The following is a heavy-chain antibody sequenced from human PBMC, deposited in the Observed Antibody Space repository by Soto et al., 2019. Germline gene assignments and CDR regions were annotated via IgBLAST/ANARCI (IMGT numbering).Heavy chain of an antibody. D-gene: IGHD3-22*01. CDR2: TYYGWNT. Sequence: SETLSLTCSVSCGSISDYYWSWIRQPPGKGLEWIGYTYYGWNTNYNPSLKSRVTISVDTSKNQFSLKLISVTAADTAVYYCARDREHYDSSGLYFDYWGQGTLVTVSS. V-gene: IGHV4-59*01. CDR1: CGSISDYY. CDR3: ARDREHYDSSGLYFDY. J-gene: IGHJ4*02.